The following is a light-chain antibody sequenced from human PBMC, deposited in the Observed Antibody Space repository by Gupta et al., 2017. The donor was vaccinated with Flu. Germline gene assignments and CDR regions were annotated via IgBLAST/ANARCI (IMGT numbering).Light chain of an antibody. J-gene: IGKJ2*01. CDR1: QTISSSY. CDR2: LAS. CDR3: QQDGTSPYT. Sequence: EIVLTQSPGTLSLSPGERATLSCRTSQTISSSYLAWYQQKPGQAPRLLINLASRRATGVPDRFSGTESGTDFTLTISRVEAEDFAVYYCQQDGTSPYTFGQGTRLEIK. V-gene: IGKV3-20*01.